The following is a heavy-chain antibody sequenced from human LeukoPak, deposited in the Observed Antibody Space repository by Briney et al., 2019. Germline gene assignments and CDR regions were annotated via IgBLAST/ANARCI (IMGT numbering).Heavy chain of an antibody. D-gene: IGHD3-10*01. Sequence: GGSLRLSCAASGFSFSSHWMSWVRQAPGKGLEWVGNINQDGSQKSCVDSVKGRFSISRDNAKNSLYLRVHSLRAEDTAVYYCARSNREFASGSGDYWGQGTLVTVSS. CDR2: INQDGSQK. V-gene: IGHV3-7*05. J-gene: IGHJ4*02. CDR3: ARSNREFASGSGDY. CDR1: GFSFSSHW.